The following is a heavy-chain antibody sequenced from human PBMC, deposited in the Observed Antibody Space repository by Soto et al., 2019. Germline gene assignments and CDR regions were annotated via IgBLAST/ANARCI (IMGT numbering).Heavy chain of an antibody. CDR1: GGSISSGGYY. CDR2: IYYSGST. D-gene: IGHD3-16*01. V-gene: IGHV4-31*03. Sequence: QVQLQESGPGLVKPSQTLSLTCTVSGGSISSGGYYWSWIRQHPGKGLEWIGYIYYSGSTYYNPSLRRRVTISVDTSKNQFSLKLSSVTAADTAVYYCARGASDYVWGSYRRFDYWGQGTLVTVSS. CDR3: ARGASDYVWGSYRRFDY. J-gene: IGHJ4*02.